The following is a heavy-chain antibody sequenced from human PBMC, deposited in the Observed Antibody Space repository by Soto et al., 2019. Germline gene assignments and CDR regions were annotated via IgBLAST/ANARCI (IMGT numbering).Heavy chain of an antibody. V-gene: IGHV5-51*01. J-gene: IGHJ6*03. CDR3: ASSNHQPGDYMDA. D-gene: IGHD7-27*01. CDR2: IYPGDSDT. Sequence: GESLKISCKGSGYSFTSYWIGWVRQMPGKGLEWMGIIYPGDSDTRYSPSFQGQVTISADKSISTAYLQWSSLKASDTAMYYCASSNHQPGDYMDAWGKGTTVTVSS. CDR1: GYSFTSYW.